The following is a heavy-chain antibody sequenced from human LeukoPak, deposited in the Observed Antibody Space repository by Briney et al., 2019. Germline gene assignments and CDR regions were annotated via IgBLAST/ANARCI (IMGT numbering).Heavy chain of an antibody. Sequence: SGGSLRLSCAASGFTFSSYEMNWVRQAPGKGLEWVSYISSSGSTIYYADSVKGRFTISRDNAKNSLYLQMNSLRAEDTAVYFCARVRIPYCSRSSCYNYHYYMDVWGKGTTVTISS. D-gene: IGHD2-2*02. CDR3: ARVRIPYCSRSSCYNYHYYMDV. J-gene: IGHJ6*03. V-gene: IGHV3-48*03. CDR2: ISSSGSTI. CDR1: GFTFSSYE.